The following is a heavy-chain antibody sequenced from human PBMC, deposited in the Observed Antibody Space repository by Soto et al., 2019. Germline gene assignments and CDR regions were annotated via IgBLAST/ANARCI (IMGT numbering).Heavy chain of an antibody. Sequence: TLPLTRALSGDSVSSNSAGWNLIWQSPSRGLEWLGRTYYRSKWYNDYAVSVKSRITINPDTSKNQFSLQLNSVTPEDTAVYYCLRSIAVANDWFDPWGKPNLATV. V-gene: IGHV6-1*01. CDR2: TYYRSKWYN. CDR3: LRSIAVANDWFDP. D-gene: IGHD6-19*01. J-gene: IGHJ5*02. CDR1: GDSVSSNSAG.